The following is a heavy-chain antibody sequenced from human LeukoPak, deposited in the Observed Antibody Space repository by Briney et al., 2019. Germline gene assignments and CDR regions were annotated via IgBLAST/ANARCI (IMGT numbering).Heavy chain of an antibody. D-gene: IGHD3-3*01. Sequence: SETLSLTCTVSGGSVSSANYYWSWIRQPPGKGLEWIGYIYYSGSTYYNPSLNSRLAISVDTSKNQFSLKLTSVTAADTAVYYCARERTDFWSGYYTRAFDYWGQGTLVSVSS. CDR1: GGSVSSANYY. CDR3: ARERTDFWSGYYTRAFDY. CDR2: IYYSGST. V-gene: IGHV4-30-4*02. J-gene: IGHJ4*02.